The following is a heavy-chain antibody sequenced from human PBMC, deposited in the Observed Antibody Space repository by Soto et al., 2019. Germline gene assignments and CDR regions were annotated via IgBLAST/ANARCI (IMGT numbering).Heavy chain of an antibody. CDR1: GFALTTTGVG. Sequence: QITLKESGPTLVKPTQTLTLTCTFSGFALTTTGVGVGWIRQPPGKALEWLGIIYWDDDKRYSPSLKNRLTIPTDTSENQVVLTLTNMDPVDTATYYSAHESAVGNYFDYWGQGTLVTVSS. D-gene: IGHD6-13*01. CDR3: AHESAVGNYFDY. V-gene: IGHV2-5*02. J-gene: IGHJ4*02. CDR2: IYWDDDK.